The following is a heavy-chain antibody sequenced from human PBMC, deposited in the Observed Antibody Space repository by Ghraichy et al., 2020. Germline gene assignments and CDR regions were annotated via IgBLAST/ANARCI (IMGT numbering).Heavy chain of an antibody. V-gene: IGHV3-30*18. CDR1: GFTFSDYG. CDR2: ISYEGSNE. D-gene: IGHD1-26*01. J-gene: IGHJ4*02. Sequence: GGSLRLSCVASGFTFSDYGMHWVRQAPGKGLEWVTFISYEGSNEYYADSVKGRFTVSRDNSKNTLFLQMSSLRHEDTAVYYCAKPPTLIGNAYWGQGTLVSVSS. CDR3: AKPPTLIGNAY.